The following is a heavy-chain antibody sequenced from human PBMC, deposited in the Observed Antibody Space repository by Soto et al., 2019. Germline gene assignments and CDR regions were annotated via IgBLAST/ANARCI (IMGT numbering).Heavy chain of an antibody. CDR2: ISWNSGSI. CDR3: AKSTYSYGYLPFDY. V-gene: IGHV3-9*01. D-gene: IGHD5-18*01. CDR1: GFTFDDYA. J-gene: IGHJ4*02. Sequence: PGGSLRLSCAASGFTFDDYAMHWVRQAPGKGLEWVSGISWNSGSIGYADSVKGRFTISRDNAKNSLYLQMNSLRAEDTALYYCAKSTYSYGYLPFDYWGQGTLVTVSS.